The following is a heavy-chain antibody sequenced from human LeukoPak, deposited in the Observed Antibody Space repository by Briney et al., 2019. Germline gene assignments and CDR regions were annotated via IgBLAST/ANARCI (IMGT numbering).Heavy chain of an antibody. V-gene: IGHV4-61*02. D-gene: IGHD1-26*01. J-gene: IGHJ4*02. CDR2: VYPSGNT. CDR1: GNSISSYNYY. CDR3: ARYWDGGSYYFDY. Sequence: PSETLSLTCTVSGNSISSYNYYWSWVRQPAGKGLEWIGRVYPSGNTNYNPYNPSLTGRVTISIDASRDQFSLILTSVTAADTAVYYCARYWDGGSYYFDYWGQGTLVTVSS.